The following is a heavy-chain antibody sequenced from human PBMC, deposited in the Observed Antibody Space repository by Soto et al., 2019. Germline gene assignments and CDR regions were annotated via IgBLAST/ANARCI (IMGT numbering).Heavy chain of an antibody. J-gene: IGHJ6*02. V-gene: IGHV3-23*01. D-gene: IGHD5-12*01. CDR3: VKWGYSVYDFTPPSGYYFLNGVDA. CDR2: ISGSGHNT. Sequence: GGSLRLSCAASGFSSIGFAMSLVRQAPGKGLEWVSAISGSGHNTYYTESLKGRFTISRDNSKNTLFLQVKSLRAEDTAVYYCVKWGYSVYDFTPPSGYYFLNGVDAWGQGTTVTVSS. CDR1: GFSSIGFA.